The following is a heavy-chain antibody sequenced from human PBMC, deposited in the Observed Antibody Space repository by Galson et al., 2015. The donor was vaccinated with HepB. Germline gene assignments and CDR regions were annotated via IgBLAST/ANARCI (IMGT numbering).Heavy chain of an antibody. CDR1: GYTFTKYA. D-gene: IGHD3-10*01. Sequence: SVKVSCKASGYTFTKYAMNWVRQAPGQGLEWMGWINTNTGNTTYAQGFTGRAVFSLDTSVSTAYLQISSLKAEDTAVYYCARDRYGSGTYLENPFDYWGQGTLVTVYS. J-gene: IGHJ4*02. CDR2: INTNTGNT. CDR3: ARDRYGSGTYLENPFDY. V-gene: IGHV7-4-1*02.